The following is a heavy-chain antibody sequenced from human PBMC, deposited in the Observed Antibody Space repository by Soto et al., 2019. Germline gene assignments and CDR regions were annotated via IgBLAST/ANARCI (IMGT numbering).Heavy chain of an antibody. Sequence: EVQLVESGGDLVQPGGSLRLSCAVSGLTVSSNYMSGVRQAPGKGLECVSVLYSGGSTYYADSVKGRFTISRHDSENTLYLQMNSLRAEDTAIYYCARGPYGTGGDYYYGMDVWGQGTTVTVSS. D-gene: IGHD3-10*01. J-gene: IGHJ6*02. CDR3: ARGPYGTGGDYYYGMDV. CDR1: GLTVSSNY. CDR2: LYSGGST. V-gene: IGHV3-53*04.